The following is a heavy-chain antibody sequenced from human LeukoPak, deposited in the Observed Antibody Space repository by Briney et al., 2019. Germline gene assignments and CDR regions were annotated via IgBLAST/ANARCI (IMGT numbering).Heavy chain of an antibody. Sequence: SVKVSCKASGGTFSSYAISWVRQAPGQGLEWMGGIIPIFGTANYAQKFQGRVTITTDESTSPAYMELSSLRSEDTAVYYCARGGYYDILTGYYWPSNYYYYYMDVWGKGTTVTVSS. CDR1: GGTFSSYA. V-gene: IGHV1-69*05. CDR2: IIPIFGTA. D-gene: IGHD3-9*01. J-gene: IGHJ6*03. CDR3: ARGGYYDILTGYYWPSNYYYYYMDV.